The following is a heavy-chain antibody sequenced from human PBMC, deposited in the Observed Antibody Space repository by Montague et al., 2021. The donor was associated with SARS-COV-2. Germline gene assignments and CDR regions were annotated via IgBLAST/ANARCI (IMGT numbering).Heavy chain of an antibody. J-gene: IGHJ2*01. V-gene: IGHV4-59*01. Sequence: SETLSLTCTVSGGSISGYYWSWIRQPPGKGLEWIGYIYHSGNTKYNPSLKSRVSISADTSKNQFSLRLSSVTAADTAVYAREYRIELRQTNWYFGLWGRGTLVTVSS. CDR3: EYRIELRQTNWYFGL. D-gene: IGHD1-26*01. CDR1: GGSISGYY. CDR2: IYHSGNT.